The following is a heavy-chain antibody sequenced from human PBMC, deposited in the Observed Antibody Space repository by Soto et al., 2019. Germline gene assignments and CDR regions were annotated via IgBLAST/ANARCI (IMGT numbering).Heavy chain of an antibody. CDR1: GYTFTTYY. CDR3: AREGHCGGDCYPDY. J-gene: IGHJ4*02. CDR2: INPSSGGT. D-gene: IGHD2-21*02. Sequence: VSVKVSCKASGYTFTTYYMHWVRQAPGQGLEWMGIINPSSGGTTYAQKFQGRVTMTGDTSTSTVYMELSSLRSEDTAMYYCAREGHCGGDCYPDYWGQGTLVTVSS. V-gene: IGHV1-46*01.